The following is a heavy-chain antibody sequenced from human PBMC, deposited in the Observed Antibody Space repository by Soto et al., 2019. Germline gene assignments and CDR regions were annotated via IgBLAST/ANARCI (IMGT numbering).Heavy chain of an antibody. CDR3: AKGYCSGGSCFWYFDL. D-gene: IGHD2-15*01. J-gene: IGHJ2*01. CDR2: ISGSGGST. CDR1: GFTFSSYV. V-gene: IGHV3-23*01. Sequence: EVQLLESGGGLVQPGGSLRLSCAASGFTFSSYVMSWVRQAPGKGLEWVSAISGSGGSTYYADSVKGRFTISRDNSKNTLYLHMNSLRAEDTAVYYCAKGYCSGGSCFWYFDLWGRGTLVTVSS.